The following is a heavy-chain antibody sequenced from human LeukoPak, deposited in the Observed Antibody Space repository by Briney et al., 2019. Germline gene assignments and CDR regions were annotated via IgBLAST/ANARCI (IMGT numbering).Heavy chain of an antibody. Sequence: GGSLRLSCAASGFTFSNYAMSWVRQAPGKGLEWVSAITGSGGNTYYADSVKGRFTISRDNSKNTVFLQMNSLRAEDTAVYYCAKAWGYYYDSSGYWKDWGQGTLVTVSS. V-gene: IGHV3-23*01. J-gene: IGHJ4*02. CDR2: ITGSGGNT. CDR1: GFTFSNYA. D-gene: IGHD3-22*01. CDR3: AKAWGYYYDSSGYWKD.